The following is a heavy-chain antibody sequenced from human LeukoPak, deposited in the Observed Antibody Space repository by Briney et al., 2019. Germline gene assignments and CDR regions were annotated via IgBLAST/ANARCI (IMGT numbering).Heavy chain of an antibody. CDR3: ARDRSRASYYYDSSGYYH. V-gene: IGHV1-18*01. D-gene: IGHD3-22*01. CDR2: ISAYNGNT. CDR1: GYTFTSYG. Sequence: ASVKVSCKASGYTFTSYGISWVRQAPGQGLEWMGWISAYNGNTNYAQKLQGRVTMTTDTSTSTAYMELRSLRSDDTAVYYCARDRSRASYYYDSSGYYHWGQGTLVTVSS. J-gene: IGHJ5*02.